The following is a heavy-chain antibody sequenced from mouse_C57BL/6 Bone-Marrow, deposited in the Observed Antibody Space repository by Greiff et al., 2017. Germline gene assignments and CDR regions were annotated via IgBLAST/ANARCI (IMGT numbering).Heavy chain of an antibody. Sequence: EVKLLESGPVLVKPGASVKMSCKASGYTFTDYYMNWVKQSHGKSLEWIGVINPYNGGTSYNQKFKGKATLTVDKSSSTAYMELNSLTSEDSAVYYCASHAMDYWGQGTSVTVSS. CDR1: GYTFTDYY. CDR3: ASHAMDY. CDR2: INPYNGGT. J-gene: IGHJ4*01. V-gene: IGHV1-19*01.